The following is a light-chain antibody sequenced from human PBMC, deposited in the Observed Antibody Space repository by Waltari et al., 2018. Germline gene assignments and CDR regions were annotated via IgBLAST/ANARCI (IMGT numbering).Light chain of an antibody. CDR2: DGT. V-gene: IGLV2-14*03. J-gene: IGLJ2*01. CDR3: ASYTSSDSFVV. Sequence: QSALTQPASVSGSPGQSITISCTGTSSDIGDYNFVSWYQHHPGEAPKLVIYDGTKRPSGISNRFSGSKSGNTASLTIAGLQAEDEANYVCASYTSSDSFVVFGGGTKLTVL. CDR1: SSDIGDYNF.